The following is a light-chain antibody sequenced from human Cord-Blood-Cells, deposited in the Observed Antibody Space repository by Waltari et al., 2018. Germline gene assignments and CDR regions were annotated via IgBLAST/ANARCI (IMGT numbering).Light chain of an antibody. Sequence: QSALTQPASVAGSPGQSITISCTGTSSDVGSDNLVSRYQQHPGKAPKLMIYEVSKRPSGVSNRFSGSKSGNTASLTISGLQAEDEADYYCCSYAGSSTFEVFGGGTKLTVL. CDR2: EVS. V-gene: IGLV2-23*02. CDR3: CSYAGSSTFEV. J-gene: IGLJ2*01. CDR1: SSDVGSDNL.